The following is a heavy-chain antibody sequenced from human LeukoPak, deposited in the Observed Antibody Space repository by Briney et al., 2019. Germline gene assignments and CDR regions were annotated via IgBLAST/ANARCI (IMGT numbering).Heavy chain of an antibody. CDR3: ANENWFDP. CDR1: GYTFTNFA. Sequence: VASVKVSCKASGYTFTNFAMNWVRQAPGQGLEWMGWINTNTGNPTYAQGFTGRFVFSLDTSVSTAYLQISSLKAEDTTVYYCANENWFDPWGQGTLVTVSS. CDR2: INTNTGNP. V-gene: IGHV7-4-1*02. J-gene: IGHJ5*02.